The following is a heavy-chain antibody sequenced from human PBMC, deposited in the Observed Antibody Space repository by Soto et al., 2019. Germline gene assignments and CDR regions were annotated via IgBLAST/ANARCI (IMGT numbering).Heavy chain of an antibody. J-gene: IGHJ3*02. CDR3: ARAPASSRGYEDAFDI. Sequence: GGSLRLSCAASGFTFSSYWMSWVRQAPGKGLEWVANIKQDGSEKYYVDSVKGRFTISRDNAKNSLYLQMNSLRAEDTAVYYRARAPASSRGYEDAFDIWGQGTMVTVSS. CDR2: IKQDGSEK. V-gene: IGHV3-7*01. D-gene: IGHD6-25*01. CDR1: GFTFSSYW.